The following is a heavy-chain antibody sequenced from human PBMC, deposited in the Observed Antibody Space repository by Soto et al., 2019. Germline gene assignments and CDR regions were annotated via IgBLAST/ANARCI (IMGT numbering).Heavy chain of an antibody. J-gene: IGHJ4*02. Sequence: GGSLRLSCAVSGFYFNNYGINWVRQAPGKRLEWVSSVSKSDYTYYSDSVKGRFTISRDNAKNSVSLQMNSLRAEDTAVYYCAREDSIIIPAVSDFWGQGTLVTVSS. CDR1: GFYFNNYG. CDR2: VSKSDYT. CDR3: AREDSIIIPAVSDF. D-gene: IGHD2-2*01. V-gene: IGHV3-21*01.